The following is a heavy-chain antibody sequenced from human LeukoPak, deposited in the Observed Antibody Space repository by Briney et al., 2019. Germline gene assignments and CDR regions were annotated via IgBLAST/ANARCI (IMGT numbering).Heavy chain of an antibody. CDR1: GKDG. V-gene: IGHV1-18*01. Sequence: GASVKVSCKASGKDGISWVRQAPGHGLEWMGWISIHTGNTNYALELQGRVTLTTDTSTNTAYMELRSLRSDDTAMYYCARSAAGMGDAFDIWGQGTMVTVFS. CDR3: ARSAAGMGDAFDI. J-gene: IGHJ3*02. D-gene: IGHD6-13*01. CDR2: ISIHTGNT.